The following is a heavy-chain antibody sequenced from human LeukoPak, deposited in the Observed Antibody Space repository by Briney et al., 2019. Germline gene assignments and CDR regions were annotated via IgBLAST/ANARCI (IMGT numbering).Heavy chain of an antibody. CDR1: GFTFSSYG. CDR3: AKGRADAAVWSGFPSGFGDYMDV. V-gene: IGHV3-30*02. CDR2: IRYDGSNK. J-gene: IGHJ6*03. D-gene: IGHD3-10*01. Sequence: PGGSLRLSCAASGFTFSSYGMHWVRQAPGKGLEWVAFIRYDGSNKYYADSVKGRFTISRDNSKNTLYLQMNSLRVEDTAVYYCAKGRADAAVWSGFPSGFGDYMDVWGKGTTVSVSS.